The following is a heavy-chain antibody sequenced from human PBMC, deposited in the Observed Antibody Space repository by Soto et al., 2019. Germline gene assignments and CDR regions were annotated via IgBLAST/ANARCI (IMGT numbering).Heavy chain of an antibody. J-gene: IGHJ4*02. CDR1: GGSISSYY. CDR3: ARATVVRYYFDY. CDR2: IYYSGST. V-gene: IGHV4-59*01. Sequence: SETQSLTCTVSGGSISSYYWSWIRQPPGKGLEWIGYIYYSGSTNYNPSLKSRVTISVDTSKNQFSLKLSSVTAADTAVYYCARATVVRYYFDYWGQGTLVTVSS. D-gene: IGHD3-10*01.